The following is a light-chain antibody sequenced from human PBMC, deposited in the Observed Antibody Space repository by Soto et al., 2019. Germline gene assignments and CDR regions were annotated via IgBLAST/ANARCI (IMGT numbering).Light chain of an antibody. Sequence: DSQMTQSRSTLSESVGDRVTMTCRASQSINRWLAWYQQKPGKAPKLLIYDASTLESGVPSRFSGSGSGTEFTLTISSLQSDDLATYYCHQYDGYSWTFVQGTKVDIK. CDR1: QSINRW. J-gene: IGKJ1*01. CDR3: HQYDGYSWT. V-gene: IGKV1-5*01. CDR2: DAS.